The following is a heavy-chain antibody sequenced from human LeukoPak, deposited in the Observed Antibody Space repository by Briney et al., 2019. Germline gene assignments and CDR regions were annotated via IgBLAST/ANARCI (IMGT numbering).Heavy chain of an antibody. J-gene: IGHJ5*02. Sequence: SETLSLTCAVYGGSFSGYYWSWIRQPPGKGLEWIGEMNHSGSTDYNPSLKSRVTISVDTSKNQFSLKLSSVTAAATAVYYCATLPRDDGIQHLSWFAPWGQGTLVTVSS. CDR3: ATLPRDDGIQHLSWFAP. V-gene: IGHV4-34*01. CDR2: MNHSGST. CDR1: GGSFSGYY. D-gene: IGHD6-13*01.